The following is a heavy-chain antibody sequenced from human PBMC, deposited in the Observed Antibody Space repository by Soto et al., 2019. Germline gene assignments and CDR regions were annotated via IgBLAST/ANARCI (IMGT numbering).Heavy chain of an antibody. V-gene: IGHV4-31*03. J-gene: IGHJ3*02. Sequence: SETLSLTCTVSGGSISRGGYYWSWIRQHPGKGLEWIGYIYYSGSTYYNPSLKSRVTISVDTSKIHFSLKLSSVTAADTAVYYCARGSRRDTAMVLDAFDIWGQGTMVTVSS. CDR1: GGSISRGGYY. CDR3: ARGSRRDTAMVLDAFDI. D-gene: IGHD5-18*01. CDR2: IYYSGST.